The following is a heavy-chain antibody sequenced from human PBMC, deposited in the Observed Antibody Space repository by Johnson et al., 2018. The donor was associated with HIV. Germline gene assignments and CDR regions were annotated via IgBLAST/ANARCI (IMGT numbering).Heavy chain of an antibody. D-gene: IGHD3-22*01. J-gene: IGHJ3*02. CDR3: ARDIYDSSDDAFDI. CDR2: ISWNSGSI. V-gene: IGHV3-9*01. Sequence: EVQLVESGGGLVQPGRSLRLSCAASGFTFDDYAMHWVRQAPGKGLEWVSGISWNSGSIGYADSVKGRFTISRDNAKNSLYLQMNSLRAEDTAVYYCARDIYDSSDDAFDIWGQGTMVTVSS. CDR1: GFTFDDYA.